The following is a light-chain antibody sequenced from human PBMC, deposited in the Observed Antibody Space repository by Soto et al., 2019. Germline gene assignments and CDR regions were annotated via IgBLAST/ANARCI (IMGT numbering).Light chain of an antibody. Sequence: EIVLTQSPATLSLSPGERATLSCRASQSVSSYLAWYQQKPGQAPRLLIYDASNRATGIPARFSGSGSGTDVTLTISSLEPEDFALYYCQQRSNWPRVTFGPGTKVDIK. CDR1: QSVSSY. CDR3: QQRSNWPRVT. J-gene: IGKJ3*01. CDR2: DAS. V-gene: IGKV3-11*01.